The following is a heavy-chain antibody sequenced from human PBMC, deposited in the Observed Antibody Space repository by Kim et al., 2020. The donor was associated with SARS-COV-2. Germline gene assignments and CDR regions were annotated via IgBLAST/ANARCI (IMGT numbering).Heavy chain of an antibody. CDR3: ASGYSGSYSGAFDI. J-gene: IGHJ3*02. Sequence: GGSLRLSCAASGFTFSSYAMHWVRQAPGKGLEWVAVISYDGSNKYYADSVKGRFTISRDNSKNTLYLQMNSLRAEDTAVYYCASGYSGSYSGAFDIWGQGTMVTVSS. V-gene: IGHV3-30*04. CDR1: GFTFSSYA. CDR2: ISYDGSNK. D-gene: IGHD1-26*01.